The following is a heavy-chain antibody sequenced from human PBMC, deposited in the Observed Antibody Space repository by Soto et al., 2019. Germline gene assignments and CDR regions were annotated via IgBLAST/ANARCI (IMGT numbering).Heavy chain of an antibody. CDR1: GGTFSSYA. CDR2: IIPIFGTA. Sequence: QVQLVQSGAEVKKPGSSVKVSCKASGGTFSSYAISWVRQAPGQGLEWMGGIIPIFGTANYAQKFQGRVTITADESTSTAYMELSSLRSEDTAVYYCSLVLCSSTSCYTNYYYGMGVWGQGTTVTGSS. D-gene: IGHD2-2*02. CDR3: SLVLCSSTSCYTNYYYGMGV. V-gene: IGHV1-69*01. J-gene: IGHJ6*02.